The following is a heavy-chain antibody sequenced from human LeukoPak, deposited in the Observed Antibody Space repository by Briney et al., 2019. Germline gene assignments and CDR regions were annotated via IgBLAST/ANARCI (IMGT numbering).Heavy chain of an antibody. CDR1: GFTFSSYA. Sequence: GGSLRLSCAASGFTFSSYAMHWVRQAPGKGLEWVAVISYDGSNKYYADSVKGRFTISRDNSKNTLYLQMNSLRAEGTAVYYCAREDLGYCTNGVCYGVVDWGQGTLVTVSS. J-gene: IGHJ4*02. CDR3: AREDLGYCTNGVCYGVVD. CDR2: ISYDGSNK. D-gene: IGHD2-8*01. V-gene: IGHV3-30-3*01.